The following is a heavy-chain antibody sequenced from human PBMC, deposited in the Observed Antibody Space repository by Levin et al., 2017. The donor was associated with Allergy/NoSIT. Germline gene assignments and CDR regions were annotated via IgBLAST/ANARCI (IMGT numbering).Heavy chain of an antibody. Sequence: GGSLRLSCAASGFTFSSYAMHWVRQAPGKGLEWVAVISYDGSNKYYADSVKGRFTISRDNSKNTLYLQMNSLRAEDTAVYYCASLPKTTVTGDYWGQGTLVTVSS. CDR1: GFTFSSYA. V-gene: IGHV3-30-3*01. J-gene: IGHJ4*02. D-gene: IGHD4-17*01. CDR3: ASLPKTTVTGDY. CDR2: ISYDGSNK.